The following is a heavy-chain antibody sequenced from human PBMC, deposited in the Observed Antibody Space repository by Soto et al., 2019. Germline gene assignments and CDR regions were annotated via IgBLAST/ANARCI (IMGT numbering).Heavy chain of an antibody. J-gene: IGHJ5*02. CDR1: GFTVSSNY. Sequence: EVQLVESGGGLVQPGGSLRLSCAASGFTVSSNYMSWVRQAPGKGLEWVSVIYSGGSTYYADSVKGRFTISRDNSKNTLYLQMNSLRAEDTAVYYCARGSRIDDYGDYSTFDPWGQGTLVTVSS. CDR3: ARGSRIDDYGDYSTFDP. V-gene: IGHV3-66*01. D-gene: IGHD4-17*01. CDR2: IYSGGST.